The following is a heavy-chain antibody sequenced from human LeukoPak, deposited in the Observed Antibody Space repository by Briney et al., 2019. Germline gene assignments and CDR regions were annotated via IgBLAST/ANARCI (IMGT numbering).Heavy chain of an antibody. CDR3: ASEKVGTTLSTGD. CDR2: INAGNGNT. V-gene: IGHV1-3*01. CDR1: GYTLTSYC. D-gene: IGHD1-26*01. Sequence: GASVKVSFKASGYTLTSYCFHWVRQAPGQRLEWVGWINAGNGNTKYSQKLQGRVSITRDTSANTAYMEVSSLRSEDTAVYYCASEKVGTTLSTGDWGQGTLVTVSS. J-gene: IGHJ4*02.